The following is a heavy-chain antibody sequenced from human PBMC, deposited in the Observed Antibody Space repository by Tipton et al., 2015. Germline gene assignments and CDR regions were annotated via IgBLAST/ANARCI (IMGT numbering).Heavy chain of an antibody. V-gene: IGHV4-39*01. Sequence: TLSLTCTVSGGSINSGDYYWSWIRQPPGKGLEWIGSLYYSGSTYSPSLKSRVTISADKSKNQISLKLTSVTAADTAVYYCARAPSDYDIWSGTFDYWGQGTLVTVSS. D-gene: IGHD3-3*01. J-gene: IGHJ4*02. CDR2: LYYSGST. CDR3: ARAPSDYDIWSGTFDY. CDR1: GGSINSGDYY.